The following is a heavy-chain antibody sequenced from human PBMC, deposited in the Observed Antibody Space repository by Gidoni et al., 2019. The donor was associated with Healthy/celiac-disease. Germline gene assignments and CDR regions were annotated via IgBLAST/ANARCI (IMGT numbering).Heavy chain of an antibody. V-gene: IGHV3-30*04. J-gene: IGHJ4*02. CDR3: ARDGRFGELSLDY. CDR2: ISYDGSNK. CDR1: GFTFSSYA. Sequence: QVQLVESGGGVVQPGRSLRLSCAASGFTFSSYAMHWVRQAPGKGLEWVAVISYDGSNKYYADSVKGRFTISRDNSKNTLYLQMNSLRAEDTAVYYCARDGRFGELSLDYWGQGTLVTVSS. D-gene: IGHD3-10*01.